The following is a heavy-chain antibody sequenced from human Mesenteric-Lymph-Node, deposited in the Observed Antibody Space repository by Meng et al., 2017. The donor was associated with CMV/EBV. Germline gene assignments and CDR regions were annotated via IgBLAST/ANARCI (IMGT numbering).Heavy chain of an antibody. CDR1: SFSGYY. J-gene: IGHJ4*02. CDR3: ARVSYYYGGSGYYYYFDY. V-gene: IGHV4-34*01. CDR2: INYSGST. Sequence: SFSGYYWGWVRQPPGERLEWIGEINYSGSTSYNPSLKSRVTISLDTSKKQLSLKLSSVTAADTAVYYCARVSYYYGGSGYYYYFDYWGQGTLVTVSS. D-gene: IGHD3-22*01.